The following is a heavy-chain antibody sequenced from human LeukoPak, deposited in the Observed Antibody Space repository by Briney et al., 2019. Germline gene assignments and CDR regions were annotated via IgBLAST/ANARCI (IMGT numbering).Heavy chain of an antibody. Sequence: GSLRLSCAASGFTFTSYSMNWIRQPPGKGLEWIGEINHSGSTNYNPSLKSRVTISVDASKNQFSLKLSSVTAADTAVYYCARARPYGYCSSTSCYFNYYYGMDVWGQGTTVTVSS. CDR2: INHSGST. J-gene: IGHJ6*02. CDR3: ARARPYGYCSSTSCYFNYYYGMDV. V-gene: IGHV4-34*01. D-gene: IGHD2-2*01. CDR1: GFTFTSYS.